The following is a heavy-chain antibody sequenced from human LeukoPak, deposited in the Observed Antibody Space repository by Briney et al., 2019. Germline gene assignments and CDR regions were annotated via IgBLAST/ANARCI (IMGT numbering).Heavy chain of an antibody. Sequence: HPGGSLRLSCTGSGFTFGDYFMSWVRQAPGRGLEWVGVIRNKAYGGTADYAASVQGTFTISRDDSKSIAYLQMNSLKTEDTGVYYCSGRRAAFRDGMEVWGQGTTVTVSS. D-gene: IGHD6-25*01. CDR3: SGRRAAFRDGMEV. V-gene: IGHV3-49*04. J-gene: IGHJ6*02. CDR1: GFTFGDYF. CDR2: IRNKAYGGTA.